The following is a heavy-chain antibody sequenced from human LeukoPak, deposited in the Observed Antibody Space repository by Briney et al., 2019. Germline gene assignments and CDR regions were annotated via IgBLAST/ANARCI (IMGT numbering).Heavy chain of an antibody. CDR2: INHSGST. V-gene: IGHV4-34*01. CDR3: ARGSGWYYSVNY. Sequence: PSETLSLTCAVYGGSFSGYYWSWIRQPPGKGLEWIGEINHSGSTNYNPSLKSRVTISVDTSKNQFSLKLSSVTAADTAVYYCARGSGWYYSVNYWGQGTLVTVSS. D-gene: IGHD6-19*01. CDR1: GGSFSGYY. J-gene: IGHJ4*02.